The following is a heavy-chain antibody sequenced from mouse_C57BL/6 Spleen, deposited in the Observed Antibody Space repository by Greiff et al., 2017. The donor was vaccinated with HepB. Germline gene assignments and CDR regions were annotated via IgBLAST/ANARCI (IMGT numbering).Heavy chain of an antibody. D-gene: IGHD2-4*01. CDR2: IDAENGYT. V-gene: IGHV14-4*01. Sequence: VQLQQSGAELVRPGASVKLSCTASGFTIKDDYMPWVQQTPEKGLEWIGWIDAENGYTDYASKFKGKATIAADTSYNNAYLQLSSLTSEDTAVYYCATADCDCDAGVASWGQGTLVTVSA. CDR3: ATADCDCDAGVAS. J-gene: IGHJ3*01. CDR1: GFTIKDDY.